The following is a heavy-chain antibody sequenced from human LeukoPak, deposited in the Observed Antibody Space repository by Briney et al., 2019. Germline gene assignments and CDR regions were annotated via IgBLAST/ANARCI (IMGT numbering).Heavy chain of an antibody. CDR1: GGSISSYY. CDR3: ARLGGNSWVDY. Sequence: ASETLSLTCTVSGGSISSYYWSWIRQPPGKGLEWIGYIYYSGSTNYNPSLKSRVTISIDTSKNQFSLKLSSVTAADTAVYYCARLGGNSWVDYWGQGTLVTVSS. CDR2: IYYSGST. D-gene: IGHD4-23*01. J-gene: IGHJ4*02. V-gene: IGHV4-59*01.